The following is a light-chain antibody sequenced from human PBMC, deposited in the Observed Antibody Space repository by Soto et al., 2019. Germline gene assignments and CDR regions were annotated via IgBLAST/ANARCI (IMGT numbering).Light chain of an antibody. CDR1: QSVSRY. V-gene: IGKV3-11*01. J-gene: IGKJ5*01. Sequence: EIVLTQSPATRSLSPGERATLACRASQSVSRYLAWYQQKPGQAPRLLISDTSNRATGIPARFSGSGSGTDFTLTIRRLEPEDFAVYYCQQRSNWPIITFGQGTRLEIK. CDR3: QQRSNWPIIT. CDR2: DTS.